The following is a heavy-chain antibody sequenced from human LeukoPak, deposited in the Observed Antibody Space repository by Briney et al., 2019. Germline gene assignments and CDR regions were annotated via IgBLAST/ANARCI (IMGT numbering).Heavy chain of an antibody. Sequence: GASVKVSCKASGYTFTSYDINWVRQATGQGLEWMGWMNPNSGDTGYAQKFQGRVTMTRNTSISTAYMELSSLRSKDTAVYYCARLGPPVEMATISDYWGQGTLVTVSS. CDR3: ARLGPPVEMATISDY. V-gene: IGHV1-8*01. J-gene: IGHJ4*02. CDR2: MNPNSGDT. CDR1: GYTFTSYD. D-gene: IGHD5-24*01.